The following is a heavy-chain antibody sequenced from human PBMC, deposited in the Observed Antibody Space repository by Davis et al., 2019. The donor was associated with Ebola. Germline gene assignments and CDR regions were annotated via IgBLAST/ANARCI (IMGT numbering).Heavy chain of an antibody. CDR1: GGSISSYY. Sequence: SETLSLTCTVSGGSISSYYWSWIRQPPGKGLEWIGYIYYSGSTYYNPSLKSRVTISVDTSKNQFSLKLSSVTAADTAVYYCARARSGYYYYGMDVWGQGTTVTVSS. D-gene: IGHD7-27*01. V-gene: IGHV4-59*12. J-gene: IGHJ6*02. CDR2: IYYSGST. CDR3: ARARSGYYYYGMDV.